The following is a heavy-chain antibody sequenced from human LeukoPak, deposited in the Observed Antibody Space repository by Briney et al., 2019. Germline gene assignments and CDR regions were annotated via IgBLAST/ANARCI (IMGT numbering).Heavy chain of an antibody. CDR1: GFTFSNFG. CDR3: ARAQYYDILTGYYGYYYYMDV. V-gene: IGHV3-23*01. Sequence: SGGSLRLSCAASGFTFSNFGMSWVRQAPGKGLEGVSVISGSGGSTYYADSVKGRFTISRDNAKNSLYLQMNSLRAEDTAVYYCARAQYYDILTGYYGYYYYMDVWGKGTTVTVSS. D-gene: IGHD3-9*01. CDR2: ISGSGGST. J-gene: IGHJ6*03.